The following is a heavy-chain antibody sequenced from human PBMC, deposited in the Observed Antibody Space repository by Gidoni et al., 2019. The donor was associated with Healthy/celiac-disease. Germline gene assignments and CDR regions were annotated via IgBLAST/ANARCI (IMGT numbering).Heavy chain of an antibody. Sequence: QVQLQESGPGLVKPSETLSLTCTFSGGSISSYYWSWIRQPPGKVLEWIGDIYYSGSTTYTSSRKSRVTISVDTSKNQFSLKRSSVTAADTAVYYCASYVASYFDYWGQGTLVTVSS. D-gene: IGHD2-21*01. CDR2: IYYSGST. V-gene: IGHV4-59*01. CDR1: GGSISSYY. CDR3: ASYVASYFDY. J-gene: IGHJ4*02.